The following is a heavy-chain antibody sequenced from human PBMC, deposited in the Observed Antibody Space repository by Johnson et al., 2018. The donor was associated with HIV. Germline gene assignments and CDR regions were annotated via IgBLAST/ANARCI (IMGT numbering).Heavy chain of an antibody. CDR3: ARGVKQQLSVVDAFGI. D-gene: IGHD6-13*01. J-gene: IGHJ3*02. Sequence: QVQLVESGGGVVQPGGSLRLSCAASGFAFSGYWMSWVRQAPGKGLEWVAVIWYDGRNKYYADSVQGRFTISRDNSRNTLFLQMNSLRVEDTAAYYGARGVKQQLSVVDAFGIWGQGTMVTVSS. CDR1: GFAFSGYW. V-gene: IGHV3-33*08. CDR2: IWYDGRNK.